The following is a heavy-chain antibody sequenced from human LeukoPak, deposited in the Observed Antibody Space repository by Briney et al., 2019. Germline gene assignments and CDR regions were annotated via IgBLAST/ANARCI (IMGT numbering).Heavy chain of an antibody. CDR1: GGSISSSTYY. V-gene: IGHV4-39*07. Sequence: SETLSLTCTVSGGSISSSTYYWGWICQPPGKGLEWIGSIYYSGSAYYNPSLKSRVTISVDASKNQFSLKLTSVTAADTAVYYCARAPWQWLVLGFDYWGQGTLVTVSS. J-gene: IGHJ4*02. D-gene: IGHD6-19*01. CDR2: IYYSGSA. CDR3: ARAPWQWLVLGFDY.